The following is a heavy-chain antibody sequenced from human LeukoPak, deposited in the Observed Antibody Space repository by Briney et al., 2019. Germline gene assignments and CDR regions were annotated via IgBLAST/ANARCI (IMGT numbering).Heavy chain of an antibody. CDR3: SYDFWSGYYPSLYY. V-gene: IGHV3-49*04. CDR2: IRSKAYGGTT. Sequence: PGGSLRLSCTASGFTFGDYAMSWVRQAPGKGLEWVGFIRSKAYGGTTEYAASVKGRLTISRDDSKSIAYLQMNSLKTEDTAVYYCSYDFWSGYYPSLYYWGQGTLVTVSS. D-gene: IGHD3-3*01. CDR1: GFTFGDYA. J-gene: IGHJ4*02.